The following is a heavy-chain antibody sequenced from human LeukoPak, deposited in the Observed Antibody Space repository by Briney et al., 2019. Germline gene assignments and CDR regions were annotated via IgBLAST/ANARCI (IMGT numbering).Heavy chain of an antibody. D-gene: IGHD3-22*01. CDR2: IYYSGST. CDR1: GGSISSTSYY. CDR3: ARRNYYDGIGYDY. V-gene: IGHV4-39*01. J-gene: IGHJ4*02. Sequence: PSETLSLTCTVSGGSISSTSYYWGWIRQPPGKGLERIGSIYYSGSTYYNPSLKSRVTISVDTSKNQFSLKLSSVTAADTAVYYCARRNYYDGIGYDYWGQGTLVTVSS.